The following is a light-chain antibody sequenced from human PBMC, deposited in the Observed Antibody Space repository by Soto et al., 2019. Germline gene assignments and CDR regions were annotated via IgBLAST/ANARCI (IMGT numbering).Light chain of an antibody. CDR2: NAF. J-gene: IGKJ2*01. CDR3: QQYNNWPPYT. V-gene: IGKV3-15*01. Sequence: EIVMTQSPATLFVTPGESATLSCRASQSITNNLAWYQQRPGQPPRLLIYNAFTRATGIPARFSGSVSATEFTLTISSLQSEDFAIYYCQQYNNWPPYTFGQGTKVDIK. CDR1: QSITNN.